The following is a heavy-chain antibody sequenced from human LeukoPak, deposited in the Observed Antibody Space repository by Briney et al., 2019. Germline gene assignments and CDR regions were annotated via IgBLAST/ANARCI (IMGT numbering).Heavy chain of an antibody. D-gene: IGHD4-17*01. CDR3: ARDYYGPFDP. CDR1: GGSISSHY. V-gene: IGHV4-59*11. J-gene: IGHJ5*02. CDR2: IYYSGST. Sequence: SETLSLTCTVSGGSISSHYWSWIRQPPGKGLEWIGYIYYSGSTNYNPSLKSRVTISVDTSKIQFSLKLSSVTAADTAVYYCARDYYGPFDPWGQGTLVTVSS.